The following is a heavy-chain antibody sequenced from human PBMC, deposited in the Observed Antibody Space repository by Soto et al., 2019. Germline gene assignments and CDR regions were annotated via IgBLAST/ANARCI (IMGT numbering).Heavy chain of an antibody. CDR3: ARRGSISIFGVVIYYYYYMDV. CDR2: IKQDGSEK. Sequence: GGSLRLSCAASGFTFSSYWMSWVRQAPGKGLEWVANIKQDGSEKYYVDSVKGRFTISRDNAKNSLYLQMNSLRAEETAVYYCARRGSISIFGVVIYYYYYMDVWGKGTTVTVSS. CDR1: GFTFSSYW. J-gene: IGHJ6*03. D-gene: IGHD3-3*01. V-gene: IGHV3-7*01.